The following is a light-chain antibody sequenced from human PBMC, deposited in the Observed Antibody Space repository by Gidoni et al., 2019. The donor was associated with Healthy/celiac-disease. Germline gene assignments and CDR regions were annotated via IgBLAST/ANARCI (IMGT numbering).Light chain of an antibody. CDR3: QQYNSYSRT. CDR1: QSISSW. J-gene: IGKJ1*01. CDR2: KAS. Sequence: DIQMTQSPSTLSASVGDRVTITCRASQSISSWLAVYQQKPGKDPKLLIYKASSLESGVPSRFSGSGSGTEFTLTISSLQPDDFATYYCQQYNSYSRTFXXXTKVEIK. V-gene: IGKV1-5*03.